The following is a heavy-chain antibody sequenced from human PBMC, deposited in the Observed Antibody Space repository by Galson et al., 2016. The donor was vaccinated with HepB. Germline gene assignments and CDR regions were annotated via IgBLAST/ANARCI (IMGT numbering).Heavy chain of an antibody. Sequence: SLRLSCAASGFTFSTSAVHWVRQAPGKGLEWVAVISSDGSNQFYADSVTGRFTISRDNSKDTLYLQMNSLRAEDTAVHYCAKDGGYTYGLGYWGPGAQVPVS. CDR2: ISSDGSNQ. D-gene: IGHD5-18*01. CDR3: AKDGGYTYGLGY. J-gene: IGHJ1*01. CDR1: GFTFSTSA. V-gene: IGHV3-30-3*01.